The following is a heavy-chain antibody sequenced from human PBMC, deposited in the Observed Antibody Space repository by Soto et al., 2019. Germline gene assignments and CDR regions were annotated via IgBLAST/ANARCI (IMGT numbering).Heavy chain of an antibody. CDR1: GFTFSSYA. CDR3: ARPLVATDAFDI. V-gene: IGHV3-30-3*01. J-gene: IGHJ3*02. D-gene: IGHD5-12*01. Sequence: GGSLRLSCAASGFTFSSYAMHWVRQAPGKGLEWVAVISYDGSNKYYADSVKGRFTISRDNSKNTLYLQMNSLRAEDTAVYYCARPLVATDAFDIWGQGTMVTVSS. CDR2: ISYDGSNK.